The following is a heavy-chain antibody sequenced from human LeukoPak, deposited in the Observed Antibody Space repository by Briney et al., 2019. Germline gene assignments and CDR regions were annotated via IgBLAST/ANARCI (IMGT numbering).Heavy chain of an antibody. CDR2: IYTSGST. Sequence: SQTLSLTCTVSGGSISSGSYYWSWIRQPAGKGLEWIGRIYTSGSTNYNPSLKSRVTISVDTSKIQFSLKLSSVTAADTAVYYCARAVDTAMRYYYYYMDVWGKGTTVTVSS. V-gene: IGHV4-61*02. CDR3: ARAVDTAMRYYYYYMDV. CDR1: GGSISSGSYY. D-gene: IGHD5-18*01. J-gene: IGHJ6*03.